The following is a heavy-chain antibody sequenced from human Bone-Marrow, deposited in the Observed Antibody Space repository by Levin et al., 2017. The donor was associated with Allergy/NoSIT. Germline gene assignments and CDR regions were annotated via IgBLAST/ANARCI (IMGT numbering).Heavy chain of an antibody. CDR3: ARDGRVASPRRDYYYYYYMDV. V-gene: IGHV1-46*01. D-gene: IGHD2-8*02. J-gene: IGHJ6*03. Sequence: GASVKVSCKTSGYTFATYYMHWVRQAPGQGLEWLGVINPNGGTVAYAQRFRGRVIMTRDASTNTIYMELRSLRSEDSAVYYCARDGRVASPRRDYYYYYYMDVWGGGTTVSVSS. CDR1: GYTFATYY. CDR2: INPNGGTV.